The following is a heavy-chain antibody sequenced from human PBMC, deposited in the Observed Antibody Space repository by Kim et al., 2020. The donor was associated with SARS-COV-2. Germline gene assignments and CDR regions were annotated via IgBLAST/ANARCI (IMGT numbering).Heavy chain of an antibody. V-gene: IGHV3-11*01. CDR2: ISSSGSTI. CDR3: ARGYSGYPEGYYYYYYGMDV. J-gene: IGHJ6*02. Sequence: GGSLRLSCAASGFTFSDYYMSWIRQAPGKGLEWVSYISSSGSTIYYADSVKGRFTISRDNAKNSLYLQMNSLRAEDTAVYYCARGYSGYPEGYYYYYYGMDVWGQGTTVTVS. CDR1: GFTFSDYY. D-gene: IGHD5-12*01.